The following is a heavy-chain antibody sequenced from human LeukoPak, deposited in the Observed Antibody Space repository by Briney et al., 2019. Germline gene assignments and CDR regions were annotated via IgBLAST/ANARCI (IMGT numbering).Heavy chain of an antibody. D-gene: IGHD1-26*01. CDR3: TRDTGGSGSCPDY. V-gene: IGHV3-7*01. CDR2: IKQDGSER. CDR1: GFTFSSYW. J-gene: IGHJ4*02. Sequence: GGSLRLSCAASGFTFSSYWMTWVRQTPGKGLEWVANIKQDGSERYFWDSVRDRFTISRDNAKNSLSLQMNSLRAEDTGVYYCTRDTGGSGSCPDYWGQGTLVTVSS.